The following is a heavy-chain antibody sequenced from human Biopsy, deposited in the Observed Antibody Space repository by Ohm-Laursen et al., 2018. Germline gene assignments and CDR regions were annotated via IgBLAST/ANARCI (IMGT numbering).Heavy chain of an antibody. J-gene: IGHJ1*01. V-gene: IGHV1-2*02. CDR3: AKGQDLRGGAEYFQH. CDR2: TNPHSGTT. CDR1: GYTFTGQY. D-gene: IGHD2-15*01. Sequence: ASVKVSCKASGYTFTGQYLHWVRQVPGQGLEWMGWTNPHSGTTKFAQDFQGRVTMTRDTSITTAYMESRRLRSDDTAVYYCAKGQDLRGGAEYFQHWGQGALVTVSS.